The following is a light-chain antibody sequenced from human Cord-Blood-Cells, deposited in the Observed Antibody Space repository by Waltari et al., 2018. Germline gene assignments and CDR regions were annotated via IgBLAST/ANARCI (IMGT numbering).Light chain of an antibody. V-gene: IGLV2-14*01. CDR3: SSYTSSRV. CDR1: RRDVGGYNY. J-gene: IGLJ3*02. Sequence: QSALPQPASVSGSPGQSITISCTGTRRDVGGYNYVSCYQQHPGKAPKLMIYDVSKRPSGVSKRFSGSKSGNTASLTISGLQAEDEADYYCSSYTSSRVFGGGTKLTVL. CDR2: DVS.